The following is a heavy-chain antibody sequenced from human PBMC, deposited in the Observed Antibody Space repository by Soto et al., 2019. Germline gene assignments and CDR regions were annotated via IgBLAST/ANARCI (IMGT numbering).Heavy chain of an antibody. J-gene: IGHJ4*02. CDR3: ARDVYCTNGVCSSFDY. CDR1: GGTFSSYA. D-gene: IGHD2-8*01. Sequence: QVQLVQSGAEVKKPGSSVKVSCKASGGTFSSYAISWVRQAPGQGLEWMGGIIPIFGTANYAQKFQGRVTITADESTRQAYMELSSLRSEDTAVYYCARDVYCTNGVCSSFDYWGQGTLVTVSS. V-gene: IGHV1-69*12. CDR2: IIPIFGTA.